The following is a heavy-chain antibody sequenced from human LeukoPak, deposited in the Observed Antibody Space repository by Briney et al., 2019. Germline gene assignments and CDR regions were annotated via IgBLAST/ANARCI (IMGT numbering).Heavy chain of an antibody. CDR2: IKTYNGNT. J-gene: IGHJ4*02. V-gene: IGHV1-18*01. D-gene: IGHD3-9*01. CDR3: VRTTFYDILTGLVDF. CDR1: GYTFTNYG. Sequence: ASVKVSCKASGYTFTNYGISWVRQAPGQGLAWMGWIKTYNGNTNYAQKFLGRVTMTTDTSTRTAYMELRSLRSDDTAMYYCVRTTFYDILTGLVDFWGQGTLVTVSS.